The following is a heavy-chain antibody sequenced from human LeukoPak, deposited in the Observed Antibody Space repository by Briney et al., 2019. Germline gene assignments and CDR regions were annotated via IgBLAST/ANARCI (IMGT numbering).Heavy chain of an antibody. CDR1: GFSLGTSGMC. J-gene: IGHJ6*03. V-gene: IGHV2-70*11. CDR3: SHSTSCPRTYYMDV. D-gene: IGHD2-2*01. CDR2: IDWDDDK. Sequence: RESGPTLVNPTQTLTLTCTFSGFSLGTSGMCVSWIRQPPGKALEWLARIDWDDDKYYSTSLKTRLTISKDTSKNQVVLTMTNMDPVDTATYYCSHSTSCPRTYYMDVWGKGTTVTVSS.